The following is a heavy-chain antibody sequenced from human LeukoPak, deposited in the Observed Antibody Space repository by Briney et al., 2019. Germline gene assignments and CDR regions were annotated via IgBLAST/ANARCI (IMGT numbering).Heavy chain of an antibody. D-gene: IGHD3-10*01. CDR2: ISHDGSNK. J-gene: IGHJ5*02. Sequence: GGSLRLSCAPSGFTFSNYGMHWARQAPGKGLEWVAVISHDGSNKYYADSVKGRFTVSRDNSKNTLYLQMNSLRAEDTAVYYCAKDKRPAGLLLWLGELFSWGQGTLVTVSS. CDR1: GFTFSNYG. CDR3: AKDKRPAGLLLWLGELFS. V-gene: IGHV3-30*18.